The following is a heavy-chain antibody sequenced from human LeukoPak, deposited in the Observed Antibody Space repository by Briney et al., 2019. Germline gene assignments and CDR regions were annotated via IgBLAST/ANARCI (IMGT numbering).Heavy chain of an antibody. D-gene: IGHD6-19*01. CDR1: GFAFSPFA. V-gene: IGHV3-66*01. Sequence: GGSLRLSCAASGFAFSPFAMHWVRQAPGKGLEWVSVIYSGGSTYYADSVKGRFTISRDNSKNTLYLQMNSLRAEDTAVYYCARDLAVAGLDAFDIWGQGTMVTVSS. CDR2: IYSGGST. CDR3: ARDLAVAGLDAFDI. J-gene: IGHJ3*02.